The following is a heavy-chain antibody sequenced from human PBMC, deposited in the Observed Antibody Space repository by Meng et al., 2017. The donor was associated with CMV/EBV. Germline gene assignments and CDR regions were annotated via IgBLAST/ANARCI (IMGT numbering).Heavy chain of an antibody. V-gene: IGHV1-69*01. Sequence: QVQRVGSGVVVPTPGPSVNVTCSGSAVSFGGYARSWVRQPPGQGLEWMGQINASFGTTNNAPKLRRRTIIAAEENTLLSLMEMCGTGAEAAVLYCCAKVGGLAYSDYWGQGTLVTVSS. D-gene: IGHD3-16*01. J-gene: IGHJ4*02. CDR1: AVSFGGYA. CDR3: AKVGGLAYSDY. CDR2: INASFGTT.